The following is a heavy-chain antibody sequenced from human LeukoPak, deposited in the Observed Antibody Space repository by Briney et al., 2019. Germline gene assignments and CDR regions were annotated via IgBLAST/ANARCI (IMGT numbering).Heavy chain of an antibody. CDR2: ICHSGST. CDR3: ARDSYYYGSGTYPPDY. CDR1: GYSISSGYY. Sequence: PSETLSLTCTVSGYSISSGYYWGWIRQPPGKGLEWIGSICHSGSTYYKPSLKSRATISLDTSKNQFSLKLSSVTAADTAVYYCARDSYYYGSGTYPPDYWGQGTLVTVSS. V-gene: IGHV4-38-2*02. D-gene: IGHD3-10*01. J-gene: IGHJ4*02.